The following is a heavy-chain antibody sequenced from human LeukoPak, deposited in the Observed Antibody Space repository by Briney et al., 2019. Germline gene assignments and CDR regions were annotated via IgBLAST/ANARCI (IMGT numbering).Heavy chain of an antibody. CDR3: ARDLEGYHYGSGNYPQ. CDR1: GYTFTGYY. J-gene: IGHJ4*02. Sequence: VASVKVSCKASGYTFTGYYIHWVRQAPGQGLEWMGLINPNSGDTNYAQKFQGRVTMTRDTSISTAYMELSNLRSDDTAVYYCARDLEGYHYGSGNYPQWGQGTLVTVSS. CDR2: INPNSGDT. D-gene: IGHD3-10*01. V-gene: IGHV1-2*02.